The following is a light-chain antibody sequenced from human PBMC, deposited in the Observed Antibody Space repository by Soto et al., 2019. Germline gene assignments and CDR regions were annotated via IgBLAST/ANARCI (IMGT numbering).Light chain of an antibody. Sequence: ESVLTQSPGTLSLSPGERATLSCRASQSVSSNYLAWYQQKPGQAPRLLIYGASTRATGIPDRFRGSGSGTDFTLTISSLEFVDSAVDYCQQYGSSPTWTFGQGTKVEIK. CDR1: QSVSSNY. CDR3: QQYGSSPTWT. V-gene: IGKV3-20*01. J-gene: IGKJ1*01. CDR2: GAS.